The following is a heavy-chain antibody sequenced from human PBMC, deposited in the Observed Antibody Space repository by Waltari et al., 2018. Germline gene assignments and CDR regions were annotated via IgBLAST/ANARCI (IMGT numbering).Heavy chain of an antibody. V-gene: IGHV3-9*01. D-gene: IGHD3-16*02. CDR3: AKDVTFGGVIANFDY. CDR1: GFTFDDYA. Sequence: EVQLVESGGGLVQPGRSLRLSCAASGFTFDDYAMHWVRQAPGKGLEWVSGISWNSGSIGYADSVKGRFTISRDNAKNSLYLQMNSLRAEDTALYYCAKDVTFGGVIANFDYWGQGTLVIVSS. J-gene: IGHJ4*02. CDR2: ISWNSGSI.